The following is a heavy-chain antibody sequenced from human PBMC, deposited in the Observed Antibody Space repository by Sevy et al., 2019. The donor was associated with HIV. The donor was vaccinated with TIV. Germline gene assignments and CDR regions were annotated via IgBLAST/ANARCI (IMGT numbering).Heavy chain of an antibody. J-gene: IGHJ4*02. CDR3: ATSRSGYFDSSGYYIY. CDR1: GYSFTSHW. CDR2: NYPDDSDT. D-gene: IGHD3-22*01. V-gene: IGHV5-51*01. Sequence: GESLKISCKGSGYSFTSHWIGWVRHMPGKGLEWMGINYPDDSDTRYSPSFQGQVTFSADKSISTAYLQWSSLKASDTAMYYCATSRSGYFDSSGYYIYWGQGTLVTVSS.